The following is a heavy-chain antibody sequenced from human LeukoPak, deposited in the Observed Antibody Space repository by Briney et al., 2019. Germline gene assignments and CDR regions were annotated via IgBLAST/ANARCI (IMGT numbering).Heavy chain of an antibody. D-gene: IGHD1-1*01. J-gene: IGHJ5*02. CDR2: ISYSGST. Sequence: SETPSLTCTVSGGSISSYYWSWIRQPPGKGLEWIGYISYSGSTNFNPSLKSRVTITVDTSKNQFSLKLSSVTAADTAVYYCAREGTAGTNLNWFDPWGQGTLVTVSS. CDR3: AREGTAGTNLNWFDP. CDR1: GGSISSYY. V-gene: IGHV4-59*01.